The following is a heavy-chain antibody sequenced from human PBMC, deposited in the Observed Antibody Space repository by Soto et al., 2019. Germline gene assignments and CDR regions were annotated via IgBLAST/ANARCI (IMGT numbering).Heavy chain of an antibody. CDR2: IYYSGST. CDR3: ARDAAAAGTGFDY. Sequence: SETLSLTCTVSGGSISSSSYYWGWIRQPPGKGLEWIGSIYYSGSTNYNPSLKSRVTISVDTSKNQFSLKLSSVTAADTAVYYCARDAAAAGTGFDYWGQGTLVTVSS. V-gene: IGHV4-39*07. CDR1: GGSISSSSYY. J-gene: IGHJ4*02. D-gene: IGHD6-13*01.